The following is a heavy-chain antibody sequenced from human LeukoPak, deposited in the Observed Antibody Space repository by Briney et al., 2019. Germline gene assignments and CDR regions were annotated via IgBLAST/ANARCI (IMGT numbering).Heavy chain of an antibody. CDR1: GYSFTNYW. V-gene: IGHV5-51*01. CDR3: ARHDQWFGELPGVAFDI. J-gene: IGHJ3*02. CDR2: IYPGDSDT. D-gene: IGHD3-10*01. Sequence: GESLKISCKGSGYSFTNYWIGWVRQMPGKGLEWMGIIYPGDSDTRYSPSFQGQVTISADKSISTAYLQWSSLKASDTAMYYCARHDQWFGELPGVAFDIWGQGTMVTVSS.